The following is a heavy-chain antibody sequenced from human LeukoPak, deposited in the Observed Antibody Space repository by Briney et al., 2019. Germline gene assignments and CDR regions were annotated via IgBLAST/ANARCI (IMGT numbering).Heavy chain of an antibody. D-gene: IGHD1-14*01. Sequence: PGGSLTLSCAASGFTFGNSWVHWVRQAPGKGLVWVSLINADGSTATYAASVKGRFTISRDNARNTLSLQMNSLPIEDTAVYYCVVVVEPPDSNGFDVWGQGAMLTVFS. V-gene: IGHV3-74*01. CDR2: INADGSTA. J-gene: IGHJ3*01. CDR1: GFTFGNSW. CDR3: VVVVEPPDSNGFDV.